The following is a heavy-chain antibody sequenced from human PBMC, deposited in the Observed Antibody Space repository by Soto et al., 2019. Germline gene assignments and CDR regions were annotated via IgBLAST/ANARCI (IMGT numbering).Heavy chain of an antibody. J-gene: IGHJ4*02. Sequence: GGSLSLSCAASGFTFSSDWMHWFRQAPGKGLVWVSRIGSGGRTTTYADSVKGRFTISRDNAKNTLYLQMNGLRAEDTALYYCARWFTYGNFDYFDYWGQGTQVTVSS. CDR3: ARWFTYGNFDYFDY. V-gene: IGHV3-74*01. D-gene: IGHD3-10*01. CDR1: GFTFSSDW. CDR2: IGSGGRTT.